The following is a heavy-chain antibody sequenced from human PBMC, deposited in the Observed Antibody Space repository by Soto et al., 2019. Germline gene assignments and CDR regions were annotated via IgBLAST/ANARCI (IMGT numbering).Heavy chain of an antibody. CDR3: LRPRPSGENYGMDV. Sequence: PGWSLRLSCVSSVLTVIHNYMAWVRQAPEMGLEWVSILYTEGTTYYADSVKGRFTISRDSSKNTLFLQMDSLRAEDTAVYYCLRPRPSGENYGMDVWGQGTTVTVSS. J-gene: IGHJ6*02. V-gene: IGHV3-53*01. D-gene: IGHD3-16*01. CDR2: LYTEGTT. CDR1: VLTVIHNY.